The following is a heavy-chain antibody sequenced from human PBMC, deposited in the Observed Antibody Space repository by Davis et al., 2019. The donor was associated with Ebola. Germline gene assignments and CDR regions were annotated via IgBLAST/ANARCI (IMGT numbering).Heavy chain of an antibody. CDR3: ARVKLGSFLDY. J-gene: IGHJ4*02. CDR1: CGSISSYY. Sequence: PSETLSLTCTVSCGSISSYYWSWIRQPAEKGLEWIGRIFSSGSTSYNPSLKSRVTMSVDTSKNQFSLKLNSVTAADTAVYYCARVKLGSFLDYWGQGTLVTVSS. CDR2: IFSSGST. D-gene: IGHD6-13*01. V-gene: IGHV4-4*07.